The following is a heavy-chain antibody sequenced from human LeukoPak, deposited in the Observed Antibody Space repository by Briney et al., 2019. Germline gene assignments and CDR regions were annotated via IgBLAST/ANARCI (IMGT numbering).Heavy chain of an antibody. Sequence: ASVKVSCKASGYTFTGYYIHWVRQAPGQGLEWMGRINCNGGGTSYAQKFQGRVTMTRDTSISTAYMELDRLTSDDTAVYYCASWYSSGWYGSAFDIWGQGTMVTVSS. CDR2: INCNGGGT. J-gene: IGHJ3*02. CDR1: GYTFTGYY. V-gene: IGHV1-2*06. D-gene: IGHD6-19*01. CDR3: ASWYSSGWYGSAFDI.